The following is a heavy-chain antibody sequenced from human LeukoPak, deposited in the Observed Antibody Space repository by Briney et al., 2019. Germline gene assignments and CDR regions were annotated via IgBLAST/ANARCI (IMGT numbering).Heavy chain of an antibody. J-gene: IGHJ5*02. D-gene: IGHD6-6*01. CDR1: GGSISSGGYY. CDR2: IYYSGST. V-gene: IGHV4-31*03. Sequence: SETLSLTCTVSGGSISSGGYYWSWIRQHPGKGLEWIGYIYYSGSTYYNPSLKSRVTISVDTSKNQFSLKLSSVTAADTAVYYCARDRQSEAWFDPWGQGTLVTVSP. CDR3: ARDRQSEAWFDP.